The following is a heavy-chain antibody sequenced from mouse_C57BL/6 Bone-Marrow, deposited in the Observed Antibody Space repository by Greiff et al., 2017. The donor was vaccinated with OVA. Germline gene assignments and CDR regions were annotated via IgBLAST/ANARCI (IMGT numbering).Heavy chain of an antibody. V-gene: IGHV1-53*01. CDR3: ARAGHYDSSPYYAMDY. J-gene: IGHJ4*01. CDR1: GYTFTSYW. CDR2: INPSNGGT. Sequence: QVQLQQPGTELVKPGASVKLSCKASGYTFTSYWMHWVKQRPGQGLEWIGNINPSNGGTNYNEKFKSKATLTVDKSSSTAYMQLSSLTSEDSAVYYCARAGHYDSSPYYAMDYWGQGTSVTVSS. D-gene: IGHD1-1*01.